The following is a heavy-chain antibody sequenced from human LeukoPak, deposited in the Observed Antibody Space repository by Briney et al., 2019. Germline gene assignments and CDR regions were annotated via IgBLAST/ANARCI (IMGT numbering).Heavy chain of an antibody. CDR3: ARGLGNDGYFDY. J-gene: IGHJ4*02. Sequence: GGSLRLSCAASGFTFSRYSMNWVRQAPGKGLEWVSYISSSSTTIYYVDSVRGRFTISRDNAKNSLFLQMNSLRDEDTAVYYCARGLGNDGYFDYWGQGTLVTVSS. D-gene: IGHD1-1*01. CDR2: ISSSSTTI. CDR1: GFTFSRYS. V-gene: IGHV3-48*02.